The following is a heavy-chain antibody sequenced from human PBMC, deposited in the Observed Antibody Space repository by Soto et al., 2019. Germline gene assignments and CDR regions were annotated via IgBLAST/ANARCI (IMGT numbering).Heavy chain of an antibody. Sequence: QVKLVQSGAEVKKPGSSVKVSCKASGGTFSTYTVTWVRQAPGQGLEWMGRIIPIVGIVNYAQKFQGRVTITADKSTSIAYMELSSLRSEDTAVYYCATITSGSYGGDYWGQGTLVTVSS. CDR1: GGTFSTYT. J-gene: IGHJ4*02. CDR2: IIPIVGIV. CDR3: ATITSGSYGGDY. V-gene: IGHV1-69*02. D-gene: IGHD1-26*01.